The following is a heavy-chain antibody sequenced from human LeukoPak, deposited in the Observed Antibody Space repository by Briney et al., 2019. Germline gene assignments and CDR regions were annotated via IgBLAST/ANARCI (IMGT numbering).Heavy chain of an antibody. CDR3: AKDLSSSPVPRFDP. V-gene: IGHV3-23*01. CDR1: GFTFSSYA. D-gene: IGHD2/OR15-2a*01. Sequence: GGSLRLSCAASGFTFSSYAISWVRQAPGKGLDWVSAISGSGGSTYYADSVKGRFTISRDNSKNTLYLQMNSLRAEDTAVYYCAKDLSSSPVPRFDPWGQGTLVTVSS. CDR2: ISGSGGST. J-gene: IGHJ5*02.